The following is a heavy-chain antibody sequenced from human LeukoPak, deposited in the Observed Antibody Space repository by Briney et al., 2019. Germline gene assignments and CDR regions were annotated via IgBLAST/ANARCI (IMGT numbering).Heavy chain of an antibody. J-gene: IGHJ5*02. CDR1: RGSMTNYY. V-gene: IGHV4-59*13. CDR3: ARDQNRYSNTWENYFDP. Sequence: SETLSLTCTVSRGSMTNYYWSWIRQPPGKGLEWIGYTHYSGTTNYNPSLKSRVTISVDTSRDQFSLKLSSVTAADTAVYYCARDQNRYSNTWENYFDPWGQGTLVTVSS. D-gene: IGHD6-13*01. CDR2: THYSGTT.